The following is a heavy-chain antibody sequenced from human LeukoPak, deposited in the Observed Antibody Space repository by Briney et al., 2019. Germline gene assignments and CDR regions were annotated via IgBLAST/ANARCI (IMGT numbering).Heavy chain of an antibody. D-gene: IGHD1-26*01. CDR3: VKATGSQPRAGAFDF. V-gene: IGHV3-9*01. CDR1: GFTFDDHA. CDR2: ISWNSGRI. J-gene: IGHJ3*01. Sequence: GGSLRLSCAACGFTFDDHAMNWVRQAPGKGLEWVAGISWNSGRIGYADSVKGRFTISRDNTKNSLDLQMSSLRTEDTALYYCVKATGSQPRAGAFDFWGQGTRVTVSP.